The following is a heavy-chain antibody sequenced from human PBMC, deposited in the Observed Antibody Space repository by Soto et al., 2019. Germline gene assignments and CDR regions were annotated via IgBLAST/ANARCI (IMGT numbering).Heavy chain of an antibody. CDR1: GGTFSSYT. CDR2: IIPILGIA. Sequence: QVQLVQSGAEVKKPGSSVKVSCKASGGTFSSYTISWVRQAPGQGLEWMGRIIPILGIANYAQKFQGRVTITADKSTSTAYMELSSLRSEDTAVYYCARDRYYESSGNDYYYGMDVWGQGTTVTVSS. D-gene: IGHD3-22*01. J-gene: IGHJ6*02. V-gene: IGHV1-69*08. CDR3: ARDRYYESSGNDYYYGMDV.